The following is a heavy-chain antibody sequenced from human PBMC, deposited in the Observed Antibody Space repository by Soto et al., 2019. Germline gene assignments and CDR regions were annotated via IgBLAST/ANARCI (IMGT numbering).Heavy chain of an antibody. D-gene: IGHD5-12*01. CDR1: GVSISSYY. J-gene: IGHJ5*02. CDR2: IYYSGST. CDR3: ARDQSGYPENWFDP. Sequence: PSETLSLTCTVSGVSISSYYWIWIRQPPGKGLEWIGYIYYSGSTNYNPSLKSRVTISVDTSKNQFSLKLSSVTAADTAVYYCARDQSGYPENWFDPWGQGTLVTVSS. V-gene: IGHV4-59*01.